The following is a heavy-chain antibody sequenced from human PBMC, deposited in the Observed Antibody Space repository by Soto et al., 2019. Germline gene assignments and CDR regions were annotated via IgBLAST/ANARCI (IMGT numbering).Heavy chain of an antibody. Sequence: NPSETLSLTCTVSGGSISSGDYYWSWIRQPPGKGLEWIGYIYYSGSTYYNPSLKSRVTISVGTSKNQFSLKLSSVTAADTAVYYCARDRQLGLDYWGQGTLVTVSS. CDR1: GGSISSGDYY. CDR2: IYYSGST. J-gene: IGHJ4*02. V-gene: IGHV4-30-4*01. CDR3: ARDRQLGLDY. D-gene: IGHD6-6*01.